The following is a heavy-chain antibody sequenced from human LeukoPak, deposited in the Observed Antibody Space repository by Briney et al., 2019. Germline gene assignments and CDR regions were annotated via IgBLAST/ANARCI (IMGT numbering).Heavy chain of an antibody. CDR3: ARPNYYDSSGYWYPSYFDY. J-gene: IGHJ4*02. D-gene: IGHD3-22*01. CDR2: ISYDGSNK. V-gene: IGHV3-30-3*01. Sequence: GALRLSCAASGFTFSSYAMHWVRQAPGKGLEWVAVISYDGSNKYYADSVKGRFTISRDNSKNTLYLQMNSLRAEDTAVYYCARPNYYDSSGYWYPSYFDYWGQGTLATVSS. CDR1: GFTFSSYA.